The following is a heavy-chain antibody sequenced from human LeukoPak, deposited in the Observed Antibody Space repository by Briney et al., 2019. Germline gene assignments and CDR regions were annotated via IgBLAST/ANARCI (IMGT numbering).Heavy chain of an antibody. CDR3: AKDSEDYYYYYMDV. J-gene: IGHJ6*03. CDR2: ISGSGGST. CDR1: GFIFSSYA. Sequence: GGSLRLSCAASGFIFSSYAMSWVRQAPGKGLEWVSAISGSGGSTYYADSVKGRFTISRDNSKNTLYLQMNSLRAEDTAVYYCAKDSEDYYYYYMDVWGKGTTVTVSS. V-gene: IGHV3-23*01.